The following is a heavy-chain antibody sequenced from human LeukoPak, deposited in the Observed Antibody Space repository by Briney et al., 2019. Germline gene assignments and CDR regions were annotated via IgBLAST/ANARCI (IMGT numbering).Heavy chain of an antibody. CDR1: GVTFSHYY. J-gene: IGHJ4*02. Sequence: GGSLRLSCAASGVTFSHYYMSWIRQAPGKGLEWVSYISSTGSHIYYADSVTGRFTISRDNSKNTLYLQMNSLRAEDTAVYYCARGTYYDFWSGYQHFDYWGQGTLVTVSS. CDR2: ISSTGSHI. D-gene: IGHD3-3*01. V-gene: IGHV3-11*04. CDR3: ARGTYYDFWSGYQHFDY.